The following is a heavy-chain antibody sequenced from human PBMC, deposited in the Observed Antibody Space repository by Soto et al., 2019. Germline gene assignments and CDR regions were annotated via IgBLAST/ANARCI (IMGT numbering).Heavy chain of an antibody. V-gene: IGHV1-18*01. Sequence: ASVKVSCKASGYTFTSYGISWVRQAPGQGLEWMGWISAYNGNTNYAQKLQGRVTMTTDTSTSTAYMELRSLRSDDTAVYYCARGVIVVVPAANYWFDPWGQGTLVTVSS. CDR1: GYTFTSYG. CDR3: ARGVIVVVPAANYWFDP. CDR2: ISAYNGNT. J-gene: IGHJ5*02. D-gene: IGHD2-2*01.